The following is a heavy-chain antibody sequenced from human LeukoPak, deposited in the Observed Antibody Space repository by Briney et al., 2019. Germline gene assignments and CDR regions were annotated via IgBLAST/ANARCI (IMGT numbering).Heavy chain of an antibody. J-gene: IGHJ4*02. V-gene: IGHV3-23*01. D-gene: IGHD5-12*01. CDR1: GFTSTNYA. Sequence: GGSLRLSCAASGFTSTNYAMNWVRQAPGKGLEWVSVLIGSSGSTDYADSVKGRYTISRDNSKNTVFLQMNSLRAEDTAIYYCAKGAYDYIEIGYFDSWGQGTLVTVSS. CDR3: AKGAYDYIEIGYFDS. CDR2: LIGSSGST.